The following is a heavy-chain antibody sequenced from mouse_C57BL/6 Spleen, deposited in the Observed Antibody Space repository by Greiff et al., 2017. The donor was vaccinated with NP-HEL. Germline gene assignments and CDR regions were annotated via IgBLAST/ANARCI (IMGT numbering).Heavy chain of an antibody. Sequence: QVQLKESGPGLVQPSQSLSITCTVSGFSLTSYGVHWVRQSPGKGLEWLGVIWSGGSTDYNAAFISRLSISKDNSKSQVFFKMNSLQADDTAIYYCARLNPDYFDYWGQGTTLTVSS. J-gene: IGHJ2*01. CDR3: ARLNPDYFDY. CDR2: IWSGGST. CDR1: GFSLTSYG. V-gene: IGHV2-2*01.